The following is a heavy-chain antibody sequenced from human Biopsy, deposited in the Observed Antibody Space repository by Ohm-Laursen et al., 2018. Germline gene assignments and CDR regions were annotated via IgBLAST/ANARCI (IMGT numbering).Heavy chain of an antibody. CDR3: ARGRSVSSGYDHYYGMDV. Sequence: GASVKVSCKASGYTFTRYYIHWVRQAPGRGLEWMGIINPNGDSIAYSQKFQGRVTMTRDTSTSTVYMELSSLRSEDMAVYYCARGRSVSSGYDHYYGMDVWGQGTTVTVSS. J-gene: IGHJ6*02. V-gene: IGHV1-46*01. CDR2: INPNGDSI. D-gene: IGHD5-12*01. CDR1: GYTFTRYY.